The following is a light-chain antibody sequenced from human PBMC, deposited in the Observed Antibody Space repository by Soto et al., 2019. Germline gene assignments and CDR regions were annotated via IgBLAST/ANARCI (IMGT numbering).Light chain of an antibody. CDR1: QTIGSY. J-gene: IGKJ3*01. CDR3: QQTFSPPFT. Sequence: DIQMTQSPSSLSASVGDRVTITCRASQTIGSYLNWYQHKPGKAPKLLIYAESSLPSGVPSRFTGIRSATGFSLTISSLQPEDFATYYCQQTFSPPFTFGPGTKVDI. V-gene: IGKV1-39*01. CDR2: AES.